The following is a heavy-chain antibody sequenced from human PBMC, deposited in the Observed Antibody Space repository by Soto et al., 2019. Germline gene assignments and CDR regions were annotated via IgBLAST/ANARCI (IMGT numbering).Heavy chain of an antibody. V-gene: IGHV4-30-4*01. Sequence: SETLSLTCTVSGGSISSDDYYWSWIRQPPGKGLEWIGYIYYTGSTNYNPSLKSRLTISVDTSKNQFSLKLSSVTAADTAVYYCARVWYCGGDCYSGSFDYWGQGSLVTVSS. CDR3: ARVWYCGGDCYSGSFDY. CDR1: GGSISSDDYY. CDR2: IYYTGST. D-gene: IGHD2-21*02. J-gene: IGHJ4*02.